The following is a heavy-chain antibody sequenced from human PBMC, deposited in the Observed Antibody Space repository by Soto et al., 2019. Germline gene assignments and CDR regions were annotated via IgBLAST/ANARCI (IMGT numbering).Heavy chain of an antibody. CDR2: IYYSGST. Sequence: QVQLQESGPGLVKPSQTLSLTCTVSGGSISSGGYYWSWIRRHPGKGLEWIGYIYYSGSTYYNPSLKSRVTISVDTSKNQFSLKLSSVTAADTAVYYCARAEASSSWTLGWFDPWGQGTLVTVSS. CDR1: GGSISSGGYY. D-gene: IGHD6-13*01. J-gene: IGHJ5*02. V-gene: IGHV4-31*03. CDR3: ARAEASSSWTLGWFDP.